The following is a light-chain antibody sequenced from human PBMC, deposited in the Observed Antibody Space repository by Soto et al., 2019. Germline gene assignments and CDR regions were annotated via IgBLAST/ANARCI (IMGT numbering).Light chain of an antibody. CDR2: DVS. J-gene: IGLJ3*02. CDR1: SSDVGGYNY. V-gene: IGLV2-11*01. Sequence: ALTQPGSVSGSPGQSVTISCTGTSSDVGGYNYVSWYQLHPGTAPKLMIYDVSKRPSGVPDRFSGSKSGNTASLTISGLQAEDEADYYCCSYAGSYTWVFGGGTKLTVL. CDR3: CSYAGSYTWV.